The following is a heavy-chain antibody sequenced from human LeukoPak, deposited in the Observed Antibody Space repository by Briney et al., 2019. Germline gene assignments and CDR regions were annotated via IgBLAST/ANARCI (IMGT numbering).Heavy chain of an antibody. Sequence: ASVKVSCNASGYTFTTYGLSWVRRAPGQGLEWMGWISTYTGNAKYSQKLQDRVTMTTDTSTSTGYMELRGLTSNDTAVYYCARVDRMTEIDFWGQGTLVIVSA. J-gene: IGHJ4*02. CDR3: ARVDRMTEIDF. CDR1: GYTFTTYG. D-gene: IGHD1-14*01. V-gene: IGHV1-18*01. CDR2: ISTYTGNA.